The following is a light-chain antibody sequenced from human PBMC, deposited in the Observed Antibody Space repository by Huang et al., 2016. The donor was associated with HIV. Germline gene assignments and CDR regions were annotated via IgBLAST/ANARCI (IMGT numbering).Light chain of an antibody. CDR3: QQYDDWPPWS. CDR2: DVS. V-gene: IGKV3-15*01. Sequence: EIVMTQSPPTLSASPGERATLSCRASQSVKRLAWYQQRPGQAPKLLVYDVSSRAPGTPARFSGSGSGTDFTLTINTLQSEDFALYYCQQYDDWPPWSFGQGTRVDMK. CDR1: QSVKR. J-gene: IGKJ1*01.